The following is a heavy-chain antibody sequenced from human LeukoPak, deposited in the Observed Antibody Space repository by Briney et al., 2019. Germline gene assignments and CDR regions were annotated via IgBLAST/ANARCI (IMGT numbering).Heavy chain of an antibody. Sequence: SVKVSCKASRGTFSSYAIGWVRQAPGQGLEWMGGIIPIFGTANYAQKFQGRVTITADKSTSTAYMELSSLRSEDTAVYYCAKDGGDTYYYDSSGLYFDYWGQGTLVTVSS. V-gene: IGHV1-69*06. J-gene: IGHJ4*02. CDR3: AKDGGDTYYYDSSGLYFDY. D-gene: IGHD3-22*01. CDR2: IIPIFGTA. CDR1: RGTFSSYA.